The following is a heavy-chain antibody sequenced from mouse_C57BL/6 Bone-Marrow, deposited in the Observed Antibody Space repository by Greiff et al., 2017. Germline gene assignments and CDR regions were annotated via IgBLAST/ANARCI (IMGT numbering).Heavy chain of an antibody. CDR2: ISSGGDYI. CDR1: GFTFSSYA. Sequence: EVKVVESGEGLVKPGGSLKLSCAASGFTFSSYAMSWVRQTPEKRLAWVAYISSGGDYIYYADTVKGRFTISRDNARNTLYLQMSSLKSEDTAMYYCTRDQGGSMITTFAYWGQGTLVTVSA. J-gene: IGHJ3*01. CDR3: TRDQGGSMITTFAY. V-gene: IGHV5-9-1*02. D-gene: IGHD2-4*01.